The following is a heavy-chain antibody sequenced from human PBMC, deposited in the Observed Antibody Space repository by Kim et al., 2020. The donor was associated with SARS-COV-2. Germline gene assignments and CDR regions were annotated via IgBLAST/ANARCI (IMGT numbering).Heavy chain of an antibody. CDR3: ASDLNRGYSDY. V-gene: IGHV4-34*01. CDR2: T. Sequence: TNYNPSLKSRVTISVDTSKNQFSLKLSSVTAAYTAVYYCASDLNRGYSDYWGQGTLVTVSS. D-gene: IGHD2-15*01. J-gene: IGHJ4*02.